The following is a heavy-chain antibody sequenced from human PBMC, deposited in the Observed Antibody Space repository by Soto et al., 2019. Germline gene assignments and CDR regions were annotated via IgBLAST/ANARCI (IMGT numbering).Heavy chain of an antibody. CDR2: IIPIFGTA. V-gene: IGHV1-69*13. CDR1: GGTFSSYA. Sequence: AASVKVSCKASGGTFSSYAISWVRQAPGQGLEWMGGIIPIFGTANYAQKFQGRVTITADESTSTAYMELRSLRSDDTAVYYCVKDRDSNSWPSRDVWGPGTTVTVSS. J-gene: IGHJ6*02. CDR3: VKDRDSNSWPSRDV. D-gene: IGHD3-22*01.